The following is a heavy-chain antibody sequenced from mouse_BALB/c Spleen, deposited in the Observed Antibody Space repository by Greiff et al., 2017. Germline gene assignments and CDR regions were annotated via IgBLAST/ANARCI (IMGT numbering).Heavy chain of an antibody. CDR1: GFTFSSYA. CDR3: ARRPQYDYDCFDY. D-gene: IGHD2-4*01. J-gene: IGHJ2*01. Sequence: EVQGVESGGDLVKPGGSLKLSCAASGFTFSSYAMSWVRQSPEKRLEWVAEISSGGSYTYYPDTVTGRFTISRDNAKNTLYLEMSSLRSEDTAMYYCARRPQYDYDCFDYWGQGTTLTVSS. V-gene: IGHV5-9-4*01. CDR2: ISSGGSYT.